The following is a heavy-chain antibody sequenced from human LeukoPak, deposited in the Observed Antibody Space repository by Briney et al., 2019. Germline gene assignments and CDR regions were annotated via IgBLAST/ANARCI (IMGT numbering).Heavy chain of an antibody. Sequence: GGSLRLSCAASGFTFSSYAMSWVRQAPGKGLEWVSSISSSSSYIYYADSVKGRFTISRDNAKNSLYLQMNSLRAEDTAVYYCARLAEDAFDIWGQGTMVTVSS. CDR2: ISSSSSYI. CDR3: ARLAEDAFDI. CDR1: GFTFSSYA. J-gene: IGHJ3*02. V-gene: IGHV3-21*01.